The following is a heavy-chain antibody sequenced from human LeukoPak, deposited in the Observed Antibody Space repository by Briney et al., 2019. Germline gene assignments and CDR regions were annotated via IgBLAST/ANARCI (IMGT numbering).Heavy chain of an antibody. CDR3: ARDDYGGKLDI. V-gene: IGHV3-33*08. D-gene: IGHD4-23*01. J-gene: IGHJ3*02. Sequence: GVSLRLSCAASGFTFNHYAMSWVRQAPGKGLEWVAVIWYDGSNKYYADSVKGRFTISRDNSKNTLYLQMNSLRAEDTAVYYCARDDYGGKLDIWGQGTVVTVSS. CDR1: GFTFNHYA. CDR2: IWYDGSNK.